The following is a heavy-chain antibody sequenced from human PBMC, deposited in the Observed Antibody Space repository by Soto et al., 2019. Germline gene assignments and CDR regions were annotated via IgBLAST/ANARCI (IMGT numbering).Heavy chain of an antibody. CDR3: ARVNYGDYYYGMDV. J-gene: IGHJ6*02. CDR1: GGSINYSY. V-gene: IGHV4-59*01. CDR2: ISYTGSA. Sequence: EPLSLTCTVSGGSINYSYWTWIRQPPGKGLEWIGYISYTGSANYNASLKSRLTISVDTSKNQFSLKLSSVTAADTALYYCARVNYGDYYYGMDVWGQGTTVTVSS. D-gene: IGHD4-17*01.